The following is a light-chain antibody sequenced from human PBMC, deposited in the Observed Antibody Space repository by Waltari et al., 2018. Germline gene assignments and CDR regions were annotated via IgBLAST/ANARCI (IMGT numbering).Light chain of an antibody. CDR2: YTA. J-gene: IGLJ2*01. V-gene: IGLV1-36*01. CDR3: AAWDSGLSAVL. CDR1: SSNIGSNS. Sequence: QSVLTQPPSVSAAARRSVTISCSGGSSNIGSNSVSWYQQLPGTAPKLLIFYTARRPSGVSDRFSGSKSGASASLAISGLQTEDEADYYCAAWDSGLSAVLFGGGTRLTVL.